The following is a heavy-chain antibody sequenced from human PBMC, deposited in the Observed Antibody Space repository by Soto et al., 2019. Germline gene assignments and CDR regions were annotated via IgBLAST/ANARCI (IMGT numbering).Heavy chain of an antibody. CDR2: IYPGDSDT. V-gene: IGHV5-51*01. CDR3: ARGRTYCSGGSCSQGYFDL. Sequence: EVQLVQSGAEVKKPGESLKISCKGSGYSFTSYWIGWVRQMPGKGLEWMGIIYPGDSDTRYSLSFQGQVTISADKSISTAYLQWSSLKASDTAMYYCARGRTYCSGGSCSQGYFDLWGRGTLVTVSS. J-gene: IGHJ2*01. D-gene: IGHD2-15*01. CDR1: GYSFTSYW.